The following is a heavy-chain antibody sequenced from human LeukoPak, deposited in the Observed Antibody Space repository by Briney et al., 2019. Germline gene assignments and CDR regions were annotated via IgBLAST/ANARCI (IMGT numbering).Heavy chain of an antibody. V-gene: IGHV3-74*01. Sequence: QAAGSLRLSCVASGFTFSGYWMHWVRQAPGKGLVWVSQIKTDGTDTTYADSVKGRFTISRDNAKNTLFLQMNSLRAEDTAVYYCARGHLGAWDDWSQRTLVTVYS. CDR2: IKTDGTDT. J-gene: IGHJ4*02. CDR3: ARGHLGAWDD. CDR1: GFTFSGYW. D-gene: IGHD3-16*01.